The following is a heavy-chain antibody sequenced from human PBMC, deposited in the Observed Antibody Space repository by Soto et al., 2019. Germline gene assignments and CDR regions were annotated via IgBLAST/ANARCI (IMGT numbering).Heavy chain of an antibody. V-gene: IGHV3-48*02. J-gene: IGHJ5*02. CDR2: ISSSSSTI. D-gene: IGHD3-16*01. CDR3: ARDPFGGTLTWFDP. CDR1: GFTFSSYS. Sequence: EVQLVESGGGLVQPGGSLRLSCAASGFTFSSYSMNWVRQAPGKGLEWVSYISSSSSTIYYADSVKGRFTISRDNAKNSLYLQMNSLRDEDTAVYYCARDPFGGTLTWFDPWGQGTLVTVSS.